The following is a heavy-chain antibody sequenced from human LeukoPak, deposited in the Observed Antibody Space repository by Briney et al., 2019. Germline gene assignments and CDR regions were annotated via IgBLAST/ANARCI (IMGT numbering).Heavy chain of an antibody. J-gene: IGHJ3*02. CDR3: ARADYGDYVDDAFDI. Sequence: GGSLRLSCAASGFTFSDYYMSWIRQAPGKGLESVSYISSSGSTIYYADSVKGRFTISRDNAKNSLYLQMNSLRAEDTAVYYCARADYGDYVDDAFDIWGQGTMVTVSS. V-gene: IGHV3-11*01. D-gene: IGHD4-17*01. CDR1: GFTFSDYY. CDR2: ISSSGSTI.